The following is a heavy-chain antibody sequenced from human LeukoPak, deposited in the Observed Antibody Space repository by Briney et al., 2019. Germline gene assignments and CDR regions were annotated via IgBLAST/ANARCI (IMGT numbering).Heavy chain of an antibody. CDR2: IYTSGST. V-gene: IGHV4-61*02. CDR3: ARSSITMIVWSDAFDI. Sequence: SETLSLTCTVSGGSISSGSYYWSWIRQPAGKGLEWIGRIYTSGSTNYNPSLKSRVTISVDTSKNQFSLKLSSVTAADTAVYYCARSSITMIVWSDAFDIWGQGTMVTVSS. J-gene: IGHJ3*02. CDR1: GGSISSGSYY. D-gene: IGHD3-22*01.